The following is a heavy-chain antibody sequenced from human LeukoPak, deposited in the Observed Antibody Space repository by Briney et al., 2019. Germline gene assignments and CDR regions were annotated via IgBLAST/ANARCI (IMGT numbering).Heavy chain of an antibody. CDR2: INSDGSSA. D-gene: IGHD6-13*01. J-gene: IGHJ4*02. Sequence: PGGSLRLSCAASGFTFSSYWMHWVRQAPGKGLVWVSRINSDGSSACYADSVKGRFTISRDDAKNTLYLQMNSLRAEDTAVYYCARVSIAAAGGIDYWGQGTLVTVSS. CDR1: GFTFSSYW. V-gene: IGHV3-74*01. CDR3: ARVSIAAAGGIDY.